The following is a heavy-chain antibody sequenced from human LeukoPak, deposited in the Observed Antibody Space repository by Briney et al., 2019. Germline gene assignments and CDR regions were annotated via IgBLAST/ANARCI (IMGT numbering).Heavy chain of an antibody. CDR2: IYYSGST. J-gene: IGHJ4*02. CDR3: ARRSRDGYRRYYFDY. Sequence: SETLSLTCTVSGYSISSGYYWGWIRQPPGKGLEWIGSIYYSGSTYYNPSLKSRVTISVDTSKNQFSLKLSSVTAADTAVYYCARRSRDGYRRYYFDYWGQGTLVTVSS. CDR1: GYSISSGYY. V-gene: IGHV4-38-2*02. D-gene: IGHD5-24*01.